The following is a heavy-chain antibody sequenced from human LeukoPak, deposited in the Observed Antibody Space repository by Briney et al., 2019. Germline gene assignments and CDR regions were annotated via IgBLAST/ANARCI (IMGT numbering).Heavy chain of an antibody. CDR3: ARVTMVRGVIPDAFDI. V-gene: IGHV4-4*07. CDR2: IYTSGST. CDR1: GSISSXY. J-gene: IGHJ3*02. D-gene: IGHD3-10*01. Sequence: GSISSXYXXWXRQPAGKGXEWXXRIYTSGSTNYNPSLTSRGTMSVDTTKNQFSLKLSSVTAADTAVYYCARVTMVRGVIPDAFDIWGQGTMVTVSS.